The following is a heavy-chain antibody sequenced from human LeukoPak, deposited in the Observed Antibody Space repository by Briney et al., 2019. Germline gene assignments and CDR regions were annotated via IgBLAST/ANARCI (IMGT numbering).Heavy chain of an antibody. J-gene: IGHJ4*02. V-gene: IGHV4-59*08. CDR3: ARRIVNYYGHDY. D-gene: IGHD3-10*01. Sequence: SETLSLTCTVSGGSISSYYWSWIRQPPGKGLEWIGYIYYSGSTNYNPSLKSRVTISVGTSKNQFSLKLSSLTAADTAVYYCARRIVNYYGHDYWGQGTLVTVSS. CDR1: GGSISSYY. CDR2: IYYSGST.